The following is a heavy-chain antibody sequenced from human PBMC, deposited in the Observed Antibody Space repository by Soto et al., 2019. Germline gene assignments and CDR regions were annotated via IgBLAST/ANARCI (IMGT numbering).Heavy chain of an antibody. Sequence: ASVKVSCKASGYAFTGYYMHWVRQAPGQGLEWMGWINPNSGGTNYAQKFQGRVTMTRDTSISTAYMELSRLRSDDTAVYYCARDSITYDAFDIWGQGTMVTVSS. D-gene: IGHD5-12*01. CDR3: ARDSITYDAFDI. CDR1: GYAFTGYY. V-gene: IGHV1-2*02. J-gene: IGHJ3*02. CDR2: INPNSGGT.